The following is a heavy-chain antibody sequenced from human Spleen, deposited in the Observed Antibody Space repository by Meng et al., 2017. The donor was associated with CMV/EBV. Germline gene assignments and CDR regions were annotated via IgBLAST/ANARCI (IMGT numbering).Heavy chain of an antibody. Sequence: QVQRVRYGAGVKKPWASVNVSCKASGYTFTGYYMHWVRQAPGQGLEWMGWINPNSGGTNYAQKFQGRVTMTRDTSISTAYMELSRLRSDDTAVYYCARNGDILTGESYYFDYWGQGTLVTVSS. J-gene: IGHJ4*02. CDR3: ARNGDILTGESYYFDY. CDR2: INPNSGGT. D-gene: IGHD3-9*01. V-gene: IGHV1-2*02. CDR1: GYTFTGYY.